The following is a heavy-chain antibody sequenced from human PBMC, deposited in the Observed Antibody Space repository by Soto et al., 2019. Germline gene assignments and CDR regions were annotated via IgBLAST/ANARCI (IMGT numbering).Heavy chain of an antibody. CDR1: GFAVSANY. D-gene: IGHD4-17*01. V-gene: IGHV3-66*01. Sequence: EAHLVGSGGGLVQPGGALRLSCAASGFAVSANYLRWVRQAPGKGLEWVSRIYSGGDTDHADSVRGRFTISRDNSKNTLYLQMNSLKAWDTAVYYCATRMTTAPYWGQGALVNVSS. CDR3: ATRMTTAPY. CDR2: IYSGGDT. J-gene: IGHJ4*02.